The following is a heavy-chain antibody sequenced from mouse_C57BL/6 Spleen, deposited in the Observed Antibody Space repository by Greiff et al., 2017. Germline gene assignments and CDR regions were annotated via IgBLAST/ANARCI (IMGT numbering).Heavy chain of an antibody. V-gene: IGHV1-64*01. CDR2: IHPNSGST. J-gene: IGHJ1*03. D-gene: IGHD2-4*01. Sequence: VQLQQPGAELVKPGASVKLSCKASGYTFTSYWMHWVKQRPGQGLEWIGMIHPNSGSTNYNEKFKSKATLTVDKSSSTAYMQLSSLTSEDSAVDYCARTDDYDGYFDVWGTGTTVTVSS. CDR3: ARTDDYDGYFDV. CDR1: GYTFTSYW.